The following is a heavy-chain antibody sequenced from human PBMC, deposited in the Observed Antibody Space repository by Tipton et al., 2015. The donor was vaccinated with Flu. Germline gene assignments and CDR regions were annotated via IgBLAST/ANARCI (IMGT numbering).Heavy chain of an antibody. D-gene: IGHD6-6*01. Sequence: TLSLTCTVSGYSISSGYYWDWIRQPPGKGLEWIGSIYHSGTTYYNPSLKSRVTISVDTSKNQFSLKLTSVTAADTAVYYCTREGGRAALPRVGFDPWGQGLLVTFSS. CDR3: TREGGRAALPRVGFDP. CDR1: GYSISSGYY. J-gene: IGHJ5*02. V-gene: IGHV4-38-2*02. CDR2: IYHSGTT.